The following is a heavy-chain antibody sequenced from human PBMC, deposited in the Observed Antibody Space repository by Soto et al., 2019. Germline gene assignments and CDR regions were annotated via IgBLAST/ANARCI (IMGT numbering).Heavy chain of an antibody. Sequence: EVQLLESGGGLVQPGGSLRLSCAASGFTFSSYAMSWVRQAPGKGLEWVSAISGSGGSTYYADSVKGRFTISRDNSTNTLYLQMNSLRAAVTAVYYCAKGLAYGDYDFQNCSDPWGQGTLVAVSS. D-gene: IGHD4-17*01. V-gene: IGHV3-23*01. CDR3: AKGLAYGDYDFQNCSDP. CDR2: ISGSGGST. CDR1: GFTFSSYA. J-gene: IGHJ5*02.